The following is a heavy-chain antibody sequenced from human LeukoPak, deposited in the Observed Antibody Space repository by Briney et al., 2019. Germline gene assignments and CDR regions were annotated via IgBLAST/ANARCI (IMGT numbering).Heavy chain of an antibody. J-gene: IGHJ3*02. CDR1: GFTFNTYA. CDR2: ISGSGGST. Sequence: PGGSLRLSCAASGFTFNTYAMNWVRQAPGKGLEWVSGISGSGGSTYYADSVKGRSTISRDKSKKMLYLQMNSLRADDTAVYYCAKGMTTVPRDAFDIWGQGTMVTVSS. CDR3: AKGMTTVPRDAFDI. V-gene: IGHV3-23*01. D-gene: IGHD4-17*01.